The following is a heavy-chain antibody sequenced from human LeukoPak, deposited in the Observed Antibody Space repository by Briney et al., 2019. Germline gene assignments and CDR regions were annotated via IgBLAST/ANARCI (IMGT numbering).Heavy chain of an antibody. CDR2: INAYNGDT. J-gene: IGHJ4*02. CDR1: GYTFTTYG. V-gene: IGHV1-18*01. D-gene: IGHD3-10*01. Sequence: ASVKVSCKASGYTFTTYGIHWVRQAPGQGLEWMAWINAYNGDTNYAQKLQGRVTLTTETSTSTAYMELRSLRSDDTAVYYCARDGSGVWFDYWGQGTLVTVSS. CDR3: ARDGSGVWFDY.